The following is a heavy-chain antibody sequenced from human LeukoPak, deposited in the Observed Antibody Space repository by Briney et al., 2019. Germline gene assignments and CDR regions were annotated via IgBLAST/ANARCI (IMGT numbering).Heavy chain of an antibody. J-gene: IGHJ3*02. CDR2: INAGNGNT. V-gene: IGHV1-3*01. D-gene: IGHD4-17*01. Sequence: ASVKVSCKASGYTFTSYAMHWVRQAPGQRLEWMGWINAGNGNTKYSQKFQGRVTITRDTSASTAYMELSSLRFEDTAVYYCARDHDYGDYSAGFDIWGQGTMVTVSS. CDR1: GYTFTSYA. CDR3: ARDHDYGDYSAGFDI.